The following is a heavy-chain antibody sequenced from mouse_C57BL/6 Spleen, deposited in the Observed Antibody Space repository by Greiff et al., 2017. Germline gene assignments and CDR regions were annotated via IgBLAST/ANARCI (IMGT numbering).Heavy chain of an antibody. CDR1: GYTFTSYW. D-gene: IGHD1-1*01. CDR3: ARDTTVVATMPFDY. Sequence: VQLQQPGAELVKPGASVKLSCKASGYTFTSYWMHWVKQRPGRGLEWIGRIDPNSGGTKSNEKFKSKATLTVDKPSSTAYMQRSSLTSEDSAVYYCARDTTVVATMPFDYWGQGTTLTVSS. V-gene: IGHV1-72*01. J-gene: IGHJ2*01. CDR2: IDPNSGGT.